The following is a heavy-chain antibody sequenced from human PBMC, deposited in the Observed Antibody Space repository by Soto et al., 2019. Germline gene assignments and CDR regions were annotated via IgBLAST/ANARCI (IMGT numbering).Heavy chain of an antibody. D-gene: IGHD4-17*01. V-gene: IGHV5-51*01. CDR3: ARHGFYGDYSSNYFDP. CDR1: DYTFAAYW. CDR2: VNPGDSET. J-gene: IGHJ5*02. Sequence: GESLKISCKGSDYTFAAYWIGWVRQLPGKGPEWMGIVNPGDSETRYSPSLQGQVTISADKSINTAYLQWSSLKASDTAMYYCARHGFYGDYSSNYFDPWGQGTLVTVSS.